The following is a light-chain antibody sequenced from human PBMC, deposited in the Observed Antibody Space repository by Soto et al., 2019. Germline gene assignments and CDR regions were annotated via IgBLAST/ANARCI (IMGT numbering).Light chain of an antibody. CDR3: QQANSPPLT. CDR1: QSVLYSSNNKNY. CDR2: WAS. Sequence: DIVMTQSTDSLSVSLGERATINFKSIQSVLYSSNNKNYLAWYQQKPGQPPKLLIYWASTRESGVPDRFSGSGSGTEFTLTISNLQPEDFATYYCQQANSPPLTFGGGTKVDIK. J-gene: IGKJ4*01. V-gene: IGKV4-1*01.